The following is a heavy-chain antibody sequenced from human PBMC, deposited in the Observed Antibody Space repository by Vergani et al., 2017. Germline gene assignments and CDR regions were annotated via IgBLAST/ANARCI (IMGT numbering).Heavy chain of an antibody. V-gene: IGHV5-51*03. D-gene: IGHD1-14*01. CDR2: IYPGDSDT. CDR3: ARPNREGSSTDAFDI. CDR1: GYNFNSYW. Sequence: EVQLVQSGAEVKKPGESLKISCKGAGYNFNSYWIAWVRQMPGKGLECMGIIYPGDSDTRYSPSFQGQVTISADKFINTAYLQWGSLKVSDTAMYYGARPNREGSSTDAFDIWGRGTLVTVSS. J-gene: IGHJ3*02.